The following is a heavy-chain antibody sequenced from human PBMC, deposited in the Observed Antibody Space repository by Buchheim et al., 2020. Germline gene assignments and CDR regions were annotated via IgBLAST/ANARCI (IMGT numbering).Heavy chain of an antibody. D-gene: IGHD4-17*01. J-gene: IGHJ2*01. CDR1: GFTFSSSD. V-gene: IGHV3-13*01. Sequence: EVQLVESGGGLVQPGGSLRLSCAASGFTFSSSDMHWVRQVTGKGLEWVSAIGTADDTYYADSVKGRFTISRENAKKSLDLQMNSLGAGDTAVYYCARELADTVTWGWPFDLWGRGTL. CDR2: IGTADDT. CDR3: ARELADTVTWGWPFDL.